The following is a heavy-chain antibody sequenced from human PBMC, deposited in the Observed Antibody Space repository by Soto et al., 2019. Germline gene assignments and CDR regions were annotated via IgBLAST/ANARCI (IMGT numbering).Heavy chain of an antibody. CDR1: GFSFSTYA. D-gene: IGHD3-22*01. CDR3: VAGRGTGYYYPLDY. Sequence: DVQLLQSGGGLVQRGGSLRLSCAASGFSFSTYAMIWVRQAPGKGLEWVSSISAGGATDSADSVRGRFTIYRDNSKNTVSLQLTSVRAEDTAVYYCVAGRGTGYYYPLDYWGQGTLVSVSS. J-gene: IGHJ4*02. CDR2: ISAGGAT. V-gene: IGHV3-23*01.